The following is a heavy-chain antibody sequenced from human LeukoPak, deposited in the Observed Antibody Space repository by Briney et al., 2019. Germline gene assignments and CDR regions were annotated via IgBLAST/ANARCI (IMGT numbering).Heavy chain of an antibody. Sequence: GASVKVSCKASGYTFTSYDINWVRQATGQGLEWMGWMNPNSGNTGYAQKFQGRVTMTRDTSISTAYMELSRLRSDDTAVYYCARIRYYYGSGSYYNYYMDVWGKGTTVTISS. CDR1: GYTFTSYD. CDR3: ARIRYYYGSGSYYNYYMDV. CDR2: MNPNSGNT. V-gene: IGHV1-8*01. J-gene: IGHJ6*03. D-gene: IGHD3-10*01.